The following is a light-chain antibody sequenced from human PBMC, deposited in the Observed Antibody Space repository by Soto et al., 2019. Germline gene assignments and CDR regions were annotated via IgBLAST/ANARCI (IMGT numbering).Light chain of an antibody. CDR1: QGISSY. Sequence: AIRMTQSPSSLSASTGDRVTFTCRASQGISSYLAWYQQKPGKAPKLLIYAASTLQSGVPSRFSGSGSGTDFTRTISCLQSEDCATYYCQQYYSYQWTFGQGTKVEIK. J-gene: IGKJ1*01. V-gene: IGKV1-8*01. CDR2: AAS. CDR3: QQYYSYQWT.